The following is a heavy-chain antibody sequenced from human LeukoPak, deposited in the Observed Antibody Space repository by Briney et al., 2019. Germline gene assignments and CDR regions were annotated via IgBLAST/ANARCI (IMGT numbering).Heavy chain of an antibody. CDR3: AKDTMVQGVMGYYFDY. CDR1: GFTFSSYA. V-gene: IGHV3-23*01. D-gene: IGHD3-10*01. Sequence: PGGSLRLSCAASGFTFSSYAMSWVRQAPGNGLERVSAISGSGGSTYYADSVKGRFTISRDNSKNTLYLQMNSLRAEDTAVYYCAKDTMVQGVMGYYFDYWGQGTLVTVSS. J-gene: IGHJ4*02. CDR2: ISGSGGST.